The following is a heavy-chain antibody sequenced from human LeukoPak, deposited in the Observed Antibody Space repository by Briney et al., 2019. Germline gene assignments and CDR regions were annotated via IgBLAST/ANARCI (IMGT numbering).Heavy chain of an antibody. J-gene: IGHJ4*02. Sequence: GGSLRLSCAASGFTFSSYAMQWVRLAPGKGLEWVAVILYDGSNKYYADSVKGRFTISRDNSKNTLYLQMNSLRAEGTAVYFCARGRGYNYGYPFDYWGQGTLVTVSS. CDR1: GFTFSSYA. D-gene: IGHD5-18*01. CDR3: ARGRGYNYGYPFDY. CDR2: ILYDGSNK. V-gene: IGHV3-30-3*01.